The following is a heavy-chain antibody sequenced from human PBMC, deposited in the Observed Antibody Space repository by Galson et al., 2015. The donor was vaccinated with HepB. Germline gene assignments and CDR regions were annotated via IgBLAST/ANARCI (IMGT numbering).Heavy chain of an antibody. V-gene: IGHV4-59*01. CDR1: GGSISSYY. J-gene: IGHJ3*02. CDR3: ARDQGIKVAGDAFDI. CDR2: IYYSGST. D-gene: IGHD2-15*01. Sequence: SETLSLTCTVSGGSISSYYWSWIRQPPGKGLEWIGYIYYSGSTNYNPSLKSRVTISVDTSKNQFSLKLSSVTAADTAVYYCARDQGIKVAGDAFDIWGQGTMVTVSS.